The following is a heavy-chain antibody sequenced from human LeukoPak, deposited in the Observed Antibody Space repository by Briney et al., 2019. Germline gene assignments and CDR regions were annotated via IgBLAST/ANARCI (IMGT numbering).Heavy chain of an antibody. CDR1: GGSISSYY. V-gene: IGHV4-4*09. CDR3: ARDLGIDRFDC. J-gene: IGHJ4*02. Sequence: SETLSLTCTVSGGSISSYYWSWIRQPPGKGLEWIGYIYTSGSTNYNHSLKSRVTISVDTSKNSLYLQMSSVRAEDAAFYYCARDLGIDRFDCWGQGTLVTVSS. D-gene: IGHD1-26*01. CDR2: IYTSGST.